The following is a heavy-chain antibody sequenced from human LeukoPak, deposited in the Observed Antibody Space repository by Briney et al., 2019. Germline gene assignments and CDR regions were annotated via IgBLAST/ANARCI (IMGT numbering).Heavy chain of an antibody. D-gene: IGHD2-15*01. J-gene: IGHJ6*03. CDR2: INTNTGNP. CDR3: ARGYCSGGSCYLYYYYMDV. V-gene: IGHV7-4-1*02. Sequence: ASVKVSCKASGYSFTSYDMNWVRQAPGQGLEWMGWINTNTGNPTYAQGFTGRFVFSLDTSVSTAYLQISSLKAEDTAVYYCARGYCSGGSCYLYYYYMDVWGKGTTVTVSS. CDR1: GYSFTSYD.